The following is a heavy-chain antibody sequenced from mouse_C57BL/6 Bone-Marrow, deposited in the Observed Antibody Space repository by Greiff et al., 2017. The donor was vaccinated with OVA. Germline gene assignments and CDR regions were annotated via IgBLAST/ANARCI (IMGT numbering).Heavy chain of an antibody. V-gene: IGHV1-69*01. Sequence: VQLQQPGAELVMPGASVKLSCKASGYTFTSCWMHWVKQRPGHGLEWIGEIDPSDSYTNYNQKFKGKSTLTVDKSSRTAYMQLSSLTSEDSAVYYCARDDYDKGSGFAYWGQGTLVTVSA. CDR1: GYTFTSCW. J-gene: IGHJ3*01. CDR2: IDPSDSYT. CDR3: ARDDYDKGSGFAY. D-gene: IGHD2-4*01.